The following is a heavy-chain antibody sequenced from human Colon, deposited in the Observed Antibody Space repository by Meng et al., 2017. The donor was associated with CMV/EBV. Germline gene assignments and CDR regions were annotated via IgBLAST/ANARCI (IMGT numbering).Heavy chain of an antibody. Sequence: SGRNVGYNFSGYYINWVRQAPGQRLEWMGWINPRGGDTNYAQKFQGRVTMTRDTSISTAYMELNSLTSDDTAVYFCARGRADDLDYWGRGTLVTVSS. V-gene: IGHV1-2*02. CDR3: ARGRADDLDY. CDR1: GYNFSGYY. D-gene: IGHD2-15*01. CDR2: INPRGGDT. J-gene: IGHJ4*02.